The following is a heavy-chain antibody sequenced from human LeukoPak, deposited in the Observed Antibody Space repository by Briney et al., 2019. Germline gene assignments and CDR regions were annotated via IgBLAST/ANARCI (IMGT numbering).Heavy chain of an antibody. D-gene: IGHD3-10*01. V-gene: IGHV4-34*10. CDR3: ARDSGTTGEVKFDP. CDR1: GGSFSGYY. Sequence: SETLSLTCAVYGGSFSGYYWSWIRQPPGKGLEWIGEINHSGSNNYNPSLQSRITMSLDTSKNQFSLKLTSVTAEDTAVYYCARDSGTTGEVKFDPWGHGILVTVSS. J-gene: IGHJ5*02. CDR2: INHSGSN.